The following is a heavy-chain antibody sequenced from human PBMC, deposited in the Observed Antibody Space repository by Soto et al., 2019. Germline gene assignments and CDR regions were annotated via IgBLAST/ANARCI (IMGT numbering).Heavy chain of an antibody. V-gene: IGHV3-30*18. J-gene: IGHJ4*02. CDR3: AKGGITMVRGVSGLFDY. CDR2: ISYDGSNK. D-gene: IGHD3-10*01. CDR1: GFTFSSYG. Sequence: VQLLESGGGLVQPGGSLRLSCAASGFTFSSYGMHWVRQAPGKGLEWVAVISYDGSNKYYADSVKGRFTISRDNSKNTLYLQMNSLRAEDTAVYYCAKGGITMVRGVSGLFDYWGQGTLVTVSS.